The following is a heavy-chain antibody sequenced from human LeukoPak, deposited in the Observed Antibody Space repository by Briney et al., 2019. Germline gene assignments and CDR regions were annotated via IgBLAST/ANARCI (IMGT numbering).Heavy chain of an antibody. CDR3: TKGDDHDYIWGSYESYVFAI. Sequence: GGSLRLSCAASGFTFSSFAMSWVRQAPGKGLEWVSAISGSGGSTYYADSVKGRFTISRDNSKNTLYLQMNSLRGEDTAVYYCTKGDDHDYIWGSYESYVFAIWGQGTMVTVSS. V-gene: IGHV3-23*01. CDR1: GFTFSSFA. D-gene: IGHD3-16*01. J-gene: IGHJ3*02. CDR2: ISGSGGST.